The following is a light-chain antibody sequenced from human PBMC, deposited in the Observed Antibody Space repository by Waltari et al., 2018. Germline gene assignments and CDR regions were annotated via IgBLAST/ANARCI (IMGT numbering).Light chain of an antibody. Sequence: EIVLTQSPGTLSLSPGERATLSCRASQTFGKYLAWYQQKPGQAPRLLLYDASIRASGIPDRFSGSGSGTDFSLTISTLEPEDFAVYYCQHYVRLPATFGQGTKVEIK. CDR2: DAS. CDR1: QTFGKY. J-gene: IGKJ1*01. V-gene: IGKV3-20*01. CDR3: QHYVRLPAT.